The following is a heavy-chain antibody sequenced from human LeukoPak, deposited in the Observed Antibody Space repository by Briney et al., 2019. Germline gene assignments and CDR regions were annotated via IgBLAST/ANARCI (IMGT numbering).Heavy chain of an antibody. V-gene: IGHV4-39*01. D-gene: IGHD4-11*01. CDR2: IYYSGST. CDR3: ARAPFNYYQAFDP. J-gene: IGHJ5*02. Sequence: PSETLSLTCTVSGGSISNSGYYWGCIRQPPGKGLEWIGSIYYSGSTYYNPSLKSRVTISVDTSKNQIPLKMTSVTAADTAVYYCARAPFNYYQAFDPWGQGTLVTVSS. CDR1: GGSISNSGYY.